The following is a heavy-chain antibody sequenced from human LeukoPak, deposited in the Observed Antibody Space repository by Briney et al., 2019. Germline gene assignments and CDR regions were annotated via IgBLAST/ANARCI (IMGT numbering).Heavy chain of an antibody. Sequence: GGSLRLSCAASGFTFSDSWMSWVRQAPGKGLEWVANMNQDGSAKGYVDSVKGRFTVSRDNARNSLYLQMSSLRPEDTAVYYCATYTHWVAGDVWGQGTTVTVSS. V-gene: IGHV3-7*01. CDR1: GFTFSDSW. J-gene: IGHJ6*02. CDR3: ATYTHWVAGDV. CDR2: MNQDGSAK. D-gene: IGHD3-16*01.